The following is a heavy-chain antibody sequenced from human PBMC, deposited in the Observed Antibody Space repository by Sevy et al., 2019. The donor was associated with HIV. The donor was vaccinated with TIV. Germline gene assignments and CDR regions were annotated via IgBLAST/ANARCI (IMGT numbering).Heavy chain of an antibody. CDR3: ARDLEFYDYGAYGPSFMPDY. CDR1: GFTFSSYG. Sequence: GGSLRLSCAASGFTFSSYGMHWVRQAPGMGLEWVAVIWFDGSNTYYADSVKGRFTISRDIAENTLHLQMNSLRAEDTAVYYCARDLEFYDYGAYGPSFMPDYWGQGTLVTVSS. D-gene: IGHD3-16*01. J-gene: IGHJ4*02. V-gene: IGHV3-33*01. CDR2: IWFDGSNT.